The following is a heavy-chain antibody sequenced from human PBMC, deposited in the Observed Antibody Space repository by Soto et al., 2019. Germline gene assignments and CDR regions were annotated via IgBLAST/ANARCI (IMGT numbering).Heavy chain of an antibody. CDR2: INAGNGNT. CDR1: GYTFTSYA. V-gene: IGHV1-3*01. J-gene: IGHJ4*02. CDR3: ARGCSGGSCYRPAY. D-gene: IGHD2-15*01. Sequence: ASVKVYCKASGYTFTSYAMHWVRQAPGQRLEWMGWINAGNGNTKYSQKFQGRVTITRDTSASTAYMELSSLRSEDTAVYYCARGCSGGSCYRPAYWGQGTLVTVSS.